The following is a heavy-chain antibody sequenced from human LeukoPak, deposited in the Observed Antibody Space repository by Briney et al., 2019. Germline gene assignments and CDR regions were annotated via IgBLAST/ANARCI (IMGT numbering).Heavy chain of an antibody. J-gene: IGHJ6*02. CDR1: GFTFSSYG. V-gene: IGHV3-30*02. CDR2: IRYDGSNK. D-gene: IGHD6-19*01. Sequence: GGSLRLSCAASGFTFSSYGMHWVRQAPGKGLEWVAFIRYDGSNKYYADSVKGRFTISRDNSKNTLYLQMNSLRAEDTAVYYCAKEGRPEGGWIYHYYGMDVWGQGTTVTVSS. CDR3: AKEGRPEGGWIYHYYGMDV.